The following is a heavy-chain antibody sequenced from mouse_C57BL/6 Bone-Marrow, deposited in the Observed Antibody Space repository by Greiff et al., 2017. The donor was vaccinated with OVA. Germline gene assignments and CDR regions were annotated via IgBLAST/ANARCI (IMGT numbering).Heavy chain of an antibody. D-gene: IGHD3-2*02. CDR3: ARRRQDSSGWFAY. Sequence: VQLQQPGAELVKPGASVKLSCKASGYTFTSYWMQWVKQRPGQGLEWIGEIDPSDSYTNYNQKFKGKATLTVDTSSSTAYMQLSSLTSEDSAVYYCARRRQDSSGWFAYWGQGTLVTVSA. V-gene: IGHV1-50*01. J-gene: IGHJ3*01. CDR2: IDPSDSYT. CDR1: GYTFTSYW.